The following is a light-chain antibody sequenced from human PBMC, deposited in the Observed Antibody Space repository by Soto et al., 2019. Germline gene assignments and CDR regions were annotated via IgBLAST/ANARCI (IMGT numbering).Light chain of an antibody. Sequence: EIALTQSPGTLSLSPGERATLSCRASQSVSSTYLAWYQQKPGQAPRLLIYGASNRDTGIPDRFSGSGSGTDFTLTISRLEPEDFAVYYCQQYGTPPYTFGQGTKLEIK. J-gene: IGKJ2*01. CDR1: QSVSSTY. V-gene: IGKV3-20*01. CDR3: QQYGTPPYT. CDR2: GAS.